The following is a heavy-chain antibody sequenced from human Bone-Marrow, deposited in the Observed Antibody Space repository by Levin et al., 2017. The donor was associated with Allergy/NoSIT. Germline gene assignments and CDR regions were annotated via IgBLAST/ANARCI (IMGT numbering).Heavy chain of an antibody. J-gene: IGHJ4*02. CDR3: ARGSKGGDDYDDYFDF. V-gene: IGHV3-48*02. Sequence: PGGSLRLSCAASGFTFSVHSMNWVRQAPGKGLEWFSYISSGSNAKYYADSVKGRFTISRDNAKNSLYLQMNSLRDEDTAVYYCARGSKGGDDYDDYFDFWGQGTLVTVSS. CDR2: ISSGSNAK. D-gene: IGHD4-17*01. CDR1: GFTFSVHS.